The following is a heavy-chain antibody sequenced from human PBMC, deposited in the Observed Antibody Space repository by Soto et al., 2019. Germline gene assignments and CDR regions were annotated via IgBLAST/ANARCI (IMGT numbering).Heavy chain of an antibody. V-gene: IGHV3-30-3*01. CDR1: GFTFSSYA. J-gene: IGHJ4*02. CDR2: ISYVGSNK. Sequence: QVQLVESGGGVVQPGRSLRLSCAASGFTFSSYAMHWVRQAPGKGLEWVAVISYVGSNKYYADSVKGRFTISRDNSKNTLYLQMNSLRAEDTAVYYCAREALPYYFDYWGQGTLVTVSS. CDR3: AREALPYYFDY.